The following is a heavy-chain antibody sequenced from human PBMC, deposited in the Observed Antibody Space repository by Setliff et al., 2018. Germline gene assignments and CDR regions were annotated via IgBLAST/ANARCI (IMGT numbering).Heavy chain of an antibody. CDR3: ARDTLALKDITIFDY. CDR1: GFSFSDYL. Sequence: GASVKVSCKASGFSFSDYLMNWMRQTPDQRLEWMGRINLNTGSIFYAQEFQGRVTLTRDASISTAYMELTGLRYDDTAIYYCARDTLALKDITIFDYWGQGTLVTVSS. CDR2: INLNTGSI. J-gene: IGHJ4*02. V-gene: IGHV1-2*02. D-gene: IGHD3-10*01.